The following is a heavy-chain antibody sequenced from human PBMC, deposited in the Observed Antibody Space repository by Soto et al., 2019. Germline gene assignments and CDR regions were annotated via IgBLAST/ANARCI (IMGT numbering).Heavy chain of an antibody. D-gene: IGHD1-20*01. CDR2: IIPIFGTA. J-gene: IGHJ6*02. Sequence: QVQLVQSGAEVKKPGSSVKVSCKASGGTFSSYAISWVRQAPGQGLERMGGIIPIFGTANYAQKFQGRVTIPAXXXTXXAYMELSSLRSEDTAVYYCARSITGTVSYYYGMDVWGQGTTVTVSS. V-gene: IGHV1-69*12. CDR3: ARSITGTVSYYYGMDV. CDR1: GGTFSSYA.